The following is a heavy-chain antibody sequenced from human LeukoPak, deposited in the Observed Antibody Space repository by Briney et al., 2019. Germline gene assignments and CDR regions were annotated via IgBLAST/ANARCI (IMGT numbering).Heavy chain of an antibody. CDR3: AREAGWNFDAFDI. CDR2: IHGSGST. V-gene: IGHV4-4*07. CDR1: RGSVSSYP. J-gene: IGHJ3*02. Sequence: SETLSVTCTVSRGSVSSYPWNWIRQPAGKGLEYIGRIHGSGSTNYNPSLMGRVTMSVDSSKNQISLRLTSVTAADTAVYFCAREAGWNFDAFDIWGQGTMVTV. D-gene: IGHD6-19*01.